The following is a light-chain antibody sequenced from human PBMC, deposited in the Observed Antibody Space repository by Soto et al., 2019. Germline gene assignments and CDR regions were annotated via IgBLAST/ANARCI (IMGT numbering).Light chain of an antibody. J-gene: IGKJ4*01. V-gene: IGKV3-11*01. CDR2: DAS. CDR1: QTVSSY. CDR3: QQRSNWPKFT. Sequence: EIVLTQSPATLSLSPGERATLSCRASQTVSSYLASYQQKPGQAPRPLIYDASNRATGIPARFSGSGSGTDFTLTIISLEPEDFAVYYCQQRSNWPKFTFGGGTKVEIK.